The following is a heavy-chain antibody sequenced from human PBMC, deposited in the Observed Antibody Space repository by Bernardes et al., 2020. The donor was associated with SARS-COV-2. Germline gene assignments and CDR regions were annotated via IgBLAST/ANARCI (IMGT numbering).Heavy chain of an antibody. CDR1: GYTFTSYD. J-gene: IGHJ6*02. D-gene: IGHD2-8*02. CDR2: LNTRTGKT. CDR3: ASRGWGIYYAFDV. Sequence: AAVKVTCQASGYTFTSYDINWVRQATGQELEWMGWLNTRTGKTGYAKKFQGRVTMTRDTSIDTAYMELSNLRSEDTAIYYCASRGWGIYYAFDVWGQGTTVTVSS. V-gene: IGHV1-8*01.